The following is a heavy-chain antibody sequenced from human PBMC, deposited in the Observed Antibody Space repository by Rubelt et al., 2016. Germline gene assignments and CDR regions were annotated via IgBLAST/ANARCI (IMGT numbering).Heavy chain of an antibody. J-gene: IGHJ4*02. CDR1: GYSINNGYY. CDR3: ARHPTALDIYYFDY. V-gene: IGHV4-38-2*02. D-gene: IGHD5-18*01. CDR2: IYYSGST. Sequence: QVQLQESGPGLVKPSETLSLTCTVSGYSINNGYYWGWIRQPPGKGLEWIGSIYYSGSTYYNPSLKSRVTISVDTSKNQFSLKLSSVAAADTAVYYCARHPTALDIYYFDYWGQGTLVTVSS.